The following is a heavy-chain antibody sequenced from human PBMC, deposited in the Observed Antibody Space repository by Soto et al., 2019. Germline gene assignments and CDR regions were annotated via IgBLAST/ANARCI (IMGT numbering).Heavy chain of an antibody. Sequence: QVQLVQSGAEVKKPGSSVKVSCKASVGTFSSYAISWVRQAPGQGLEWMGGIIPIFGTANYAQKFQGRVTITADKSTSTAYMELSSLRSEDTDVYYCARAASDRDTYYDGMDVWGQGTTVTVSS. V-gene: IGHV1-69*06. CDR1: VGTFSSYA. CDR3: ARAASDRDTYYDGMDV. J-gene: IGHJ6*02. D-gene: IGHD2-21*02. CDR2: IIPIFGTA.